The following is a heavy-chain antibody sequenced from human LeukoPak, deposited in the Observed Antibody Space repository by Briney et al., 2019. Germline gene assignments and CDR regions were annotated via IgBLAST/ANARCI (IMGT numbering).Heavy chain of an antibody. J-gene: IGHJ4*02. CDR1: GFTFSSYA. CDR2: ISYDGSNK. CDR3: AREFNAGSSWPFDY. D-gene: IGHD6-13*01. V-gene: IGHV3-30*14. Sequence: GRSLRLSCAASGFTFSSYAMHWVRQAPGKGLEWVAVISYDGSNKYYADSVKGRFTISRDNSKNTLYLQMNSLRAEDTAVYYCAREFNAGSSWPFDYWGQGTLVTVSS.